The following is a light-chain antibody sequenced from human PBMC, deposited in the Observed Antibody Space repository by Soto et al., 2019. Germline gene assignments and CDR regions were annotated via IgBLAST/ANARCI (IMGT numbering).Light chain of an antibody. Sequence: FKAAQSVAPGGRAALSCRASQSVSYYLAWYQQKPGQAPRLLIYGASSRATGIPDRFSGSGSGTDFTRTVSRLEPEDFAVYYCQQYVTSPITFGQGTRLEIK. CDR3: QQYVTSPIT. V-gene: IGKV3-20*01. CDR1: QSVSYY. CDR2: GAS. J-gene: IGKJ5*01.